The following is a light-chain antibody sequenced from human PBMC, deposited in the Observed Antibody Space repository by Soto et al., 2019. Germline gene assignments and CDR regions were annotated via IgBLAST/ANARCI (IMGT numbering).Light chain of an antibody. J-gene: IGKJ3*01. CDR2: GAS. CDR3: QQYGSAPFT. V-gene: IGKV3-20*01. CDR1: QSVDANY. Sequence: ENVLTQSPGTLSSSPGERVTLSCRASQSVDANYLAWYQQKPGQAPRLLIYGASSRATGIPDRFSGSGSGTDFTLTITRLEPEDFAVYYCQQYGSAPFTFGPGTKVDIK.